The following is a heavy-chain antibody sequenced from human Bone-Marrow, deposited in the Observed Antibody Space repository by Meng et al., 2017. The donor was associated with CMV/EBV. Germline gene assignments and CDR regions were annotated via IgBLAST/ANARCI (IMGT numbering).Heavy chain of an antibody. Sequence: SVKVSCKASGGPFSSYAISWVRQAPGQGLEWRGGIIPIFGTANYAQKFQGRVTIITDESTSTAYMELRSLRSDDTAVYYCARDIAAPRYSYYGMDVWGQGNTVTVSS. V-gene: IGHV1-69*05. D-gene: IGHD6-13*01. J-gene: IGHJ6*01. CDR1: GGPFSSYA. CDR2: IIPIFGTA. CDR3: ARDIAAPRYSYYGMDV.